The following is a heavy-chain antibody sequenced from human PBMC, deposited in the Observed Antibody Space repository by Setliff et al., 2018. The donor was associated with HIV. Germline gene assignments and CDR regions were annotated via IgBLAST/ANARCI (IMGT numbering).Heavy chain of an antibody. CDR2: IYTSGST. CDR1: GGSISSGSYY. V-gene: IGHV4-61*02. Sequence: PSETLSLTCTVSGGSISSGSYYWSWIRQPAGKGLEWIGRIYTSGSTNYNPSLKSRVTISVDTSKNQFSLKLSSVTAADTAVYYCARDVGAVAGYYFDYWGQGTLVTVSS. J-gene: IGHJ4*02. CDR3: ARDVGAVAGYYFDY. D-gene: IGHD6-19*01.